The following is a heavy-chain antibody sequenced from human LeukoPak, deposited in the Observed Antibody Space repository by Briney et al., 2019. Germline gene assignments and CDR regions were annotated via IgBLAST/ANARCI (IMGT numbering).Heavy chain of an antibody. D-gene: IGHD3-22*01. CDR2: ISAYNGNT. V-gene: IGHV1-18*01. CDR1: TYTFTSYG. J-gene: IGHJ3*02. Sequence: AASVKVSCKASTYTFTSYGISWVRQAPGQGPEWMGWISAYNGNTNYAQKLQGRVTMTTDTSTSTAYMELRSLRSDDTAVYYCARNYYDSSGYDAFDIWGQGTMVTVSS. CDR3: ARNYYDSSGYDAFDI.